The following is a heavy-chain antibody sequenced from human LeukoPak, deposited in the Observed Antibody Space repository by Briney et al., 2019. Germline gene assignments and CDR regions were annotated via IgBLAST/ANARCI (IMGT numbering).Heavy chain of an antibody. V-gene: IGHV4-59*12. CDR2: MYYTGST. J-gene: IGHJ5*02. Sequence: PSETLSLTCTVSGGSMRSYFWTWIRQRPGKGLEWIGYMYYTGSTNYNPSLKSRVTTSIDTSKNQFSLKLSSVTAADTAVYYCARGRRYCSSTSCYMKLMTRGNWFDPWGQGTLVTVSS. CDR1: GGSMRSYF. D-gene: IGHD2-2*02. CDR3: ARGRRYCSSTSCYMKLMTRGNWFDP.